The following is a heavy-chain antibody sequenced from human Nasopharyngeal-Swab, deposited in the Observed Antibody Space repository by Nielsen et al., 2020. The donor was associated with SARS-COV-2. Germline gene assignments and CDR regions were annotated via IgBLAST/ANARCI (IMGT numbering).Heavy chain of an antibody. CDR1: GFTFSGYY. V-gene: IGHV4-34*01. CDR3: ARETARPNFDY. D-gene: IGHD6-6*01. J-gene: IGHJ4*02. CDR2: INHSGST. Sequence: GSLRLSCAASGFTFSGYYWSWIRQPPGKGLEWIGEINHSGSTNYNPSLKSRVTISVDTSKNQFSLKLSSVTAADTAVYYCARETARPNFDYWGQGTLVTVSS.